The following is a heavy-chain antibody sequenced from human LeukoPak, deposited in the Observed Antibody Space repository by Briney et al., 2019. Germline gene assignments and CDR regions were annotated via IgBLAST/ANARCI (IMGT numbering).Heavy chain of an antibody. V-gene: IGHV4-59*01. Sequence: SETLSLTCTVSGGSISSYYWSWIRQPPGKGLEWIGYIYYSGSTNYNPSLKSRVTISVDTSKNQFSLKLSSVTAADTAVYYCARDSAAGDWYFDLWGRGTLVTVSS. CDR2: IYYSGST. D-gene: IGHD6-13*01. CDR1: GGSISSYY. J-gene: IGHJ2*01. CDR3: ARDSAAGDWYFDL.